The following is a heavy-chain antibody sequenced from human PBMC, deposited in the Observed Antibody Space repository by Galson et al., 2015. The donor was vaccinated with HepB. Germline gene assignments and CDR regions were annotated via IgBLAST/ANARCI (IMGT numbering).Heavy chain of an antibody. CDR2: ISINSNYI. D-gene: IGHD4-23*01. CDR3: ARTTVAPLIRHVDY. J-gene: IGHJ4*02. V-gene: IGHV3-21*01. CDR1: GFTFSHYS. Sequence: SLRLSCAASGFTFSHYSMNWVRQAPGKGLEWVSFISINSNYIYYADSVKGRFTLSRDDAKNSLHLQMNSLRAEDTAVYYCARTTVAPLIRHVDYWGQGALVTVSS.